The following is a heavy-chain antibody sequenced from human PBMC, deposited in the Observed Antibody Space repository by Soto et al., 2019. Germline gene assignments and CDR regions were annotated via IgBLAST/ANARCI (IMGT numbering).Heavy chain of an antibody. Sequence: QVQLVQSGAEVKKPGSSVKVSCKASGGTFSSYAISWVRQAPGQGLEWMGGTIPIFGTANYAQKFQGRVTTTADHTTSKDYMEVSSLRSEDTGVYYCARDGALRHRYYYYGMGVWGQGTTVTVSS. CDR3: ARDGALRHRYYYYGMGV. D-gene: IGHD3-3*01. J-gene: IGHJ6*02. V-gene: IGHV1-69*01. CDR2: TIPIFGTA. CDR1: GGTFSSYA.